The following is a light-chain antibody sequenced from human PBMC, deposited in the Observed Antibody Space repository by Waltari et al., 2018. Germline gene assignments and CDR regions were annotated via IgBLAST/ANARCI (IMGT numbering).Light chain of an antibody. V-gene: IGKV3-20*01. CDR1: QSVSSRY. J-gene: IGKJ2*01. CDR3: QHYNNWPPFT. Sequence: EIVLTQSPGTLSLSPGERATLSCRASQSVSSRYLAWYQQKPGQAPRLLIFGASSRATGIPDRFSGSGSGTDFTLTISRLEPEDFAVYYCQHYNNWPPFTFGQGTKLEIK. CDR2: GAS.